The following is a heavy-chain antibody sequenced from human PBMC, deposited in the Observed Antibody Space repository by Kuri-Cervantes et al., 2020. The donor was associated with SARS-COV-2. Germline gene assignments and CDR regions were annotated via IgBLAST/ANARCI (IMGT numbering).Heavy chain of an antibody. CDR1: GFTVSSNY. Sequence: GESLKISCAASGFTVSSNYMSWVRQAPGKGLEWVSVIYSGGSTYYADSVKGRFTISRDNSKNTLYLQMNSLRAEDTAVYYCAKDLSGSYYFDYWGQGTLVTVSS. J-gene: IGHJ4*02. CDR3: AKDLSGSYYFDY. V-gene: IGHV3-53*01. CDR2: IYSGGST. D-gene: IGHD1-26*01.